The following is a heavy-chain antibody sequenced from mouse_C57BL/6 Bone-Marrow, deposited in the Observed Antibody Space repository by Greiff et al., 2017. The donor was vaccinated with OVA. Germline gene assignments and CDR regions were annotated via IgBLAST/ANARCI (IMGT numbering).Heavy chain of an antibody. J-gene: IGHJ4*01. CDR3: AFYDYDEGYYYAMDY. D-gene: IGHD2-4*01. Sequence: QVQLQQPGAELVKPGASVKLSCKASGYTFTSYWMHWVKQRPGQGLEWIGMIHPNSGSTNYNEKFKSKATLTVDKSSSTAYMQLSSLTSEDSAVYYCAFYDYDEGYYYAMDYWGQGTSVTVSS. CDR2: IHPNSGST. CDR1: GYTFTSYW. V-gene: IGHV1-64*01.